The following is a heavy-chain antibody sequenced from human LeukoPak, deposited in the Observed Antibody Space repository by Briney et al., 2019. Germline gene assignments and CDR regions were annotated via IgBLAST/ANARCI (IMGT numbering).Heavy chain of an antibody. J-gene: IGHJ4*02. Sequence: EASVKVSCKASGYTFTSYGISWVRQAPGQGLEWMGWISAYNGNTNYAQKVQGRVSMTTDTSTSTAYMELRSLRSDDTAVYYCARDPSGKGNYFDYWGQGTLVTGSS. CDR2: ISAYNGNT. D-gene: IGHD3-3*01. CDR3: ARDPSGKGNYFDY. V-gene: IGHV1-18*01. CDR1: GYTFTSYG.